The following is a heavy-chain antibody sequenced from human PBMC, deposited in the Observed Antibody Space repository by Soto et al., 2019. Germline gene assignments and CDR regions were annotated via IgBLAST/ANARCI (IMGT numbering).Heavy chain of an antibody. V-gene: IGHV1-69*15. CDR3: ARGXXXGXNSDAFDI. J-gene: IGHJ3*02. CDR2: ILPIFVTA. D-gene: IGHD2-15*01. CDR1: GGTFSTSS. Sequence: QVQLVQSGAEVKKPGSSVKVSCKASGGTFSTSSINWVRQAPGQRPEWMGNILPIFVTADYAQKFQDRVXXXXXXPTNTPXMELRXXXXXXTXVYYXARGXXXGXNSDAFDIWGQGTVVTVSS.